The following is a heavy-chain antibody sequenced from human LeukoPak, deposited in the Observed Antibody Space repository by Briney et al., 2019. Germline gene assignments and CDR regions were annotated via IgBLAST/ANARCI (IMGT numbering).Heavy chain of an antibody. CDR2: IYYSGST. V-gene: IGHV4-39*01. D-gene: IGHD3-9*01. CDR3: ARLRGRNILTGYTFPYFDY. Sequence: PSETLSLTCTVSGGSISSGGYYWGWIRQPPGKELEWIGSIYYSGSTYYNPSLKSRVTISVDTSKNQFSLKLSSVTAADTAVYYCARLRGRNILTGYTFPYFDYWGQGTLVTVSS. J-gene: IGHJ4*02. CDR1: GGSISSGGYY.